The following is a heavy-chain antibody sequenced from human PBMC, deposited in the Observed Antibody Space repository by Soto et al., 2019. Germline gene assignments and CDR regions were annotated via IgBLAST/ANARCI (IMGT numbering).Heavy chain of an antibody. D-gene: IGHD2-2*02. CDR2: IIPIFGTA. J-gene: IGHJ5*02. Sequence: SVKVSCKASGGTFSSYAISWVRQAPGQGLEWMGGIIPIFGTANYAQKFQGRVTITADESTSTAYMELSSLRSEDTAVYYCARDTPPTRDIVVVPAAILDPWGKGTLVTVDS. CDR1: GGTFSSYA. CDR3: ARDTPPTRDIVVVPAAILDP. V-gene: IGHV1-69*13.